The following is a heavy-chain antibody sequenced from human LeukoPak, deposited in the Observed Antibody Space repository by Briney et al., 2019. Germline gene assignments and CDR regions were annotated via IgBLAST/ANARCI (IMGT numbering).Heavy chain of an antibody. J-gene: IGHJ3*02. CDR3: ARALSRYYDFWSGYSELAYDAFDI. CDR2: IYYSGST. Sequence: SETLSLTCTVSGGSISSGGYYWSWIRQHPGKGLGWIGYIYYSGSTNYNPSLKSRVTISVDTSTNQFSLKLSSVTAADTAVYYCARALSRYYDFWSGYSELAYDAFDIWGQGTMVTVSS. D-gene: IGHD3-3*01. V-gene: IGHV4-61*08. CDR1: GGSISSGGYY.